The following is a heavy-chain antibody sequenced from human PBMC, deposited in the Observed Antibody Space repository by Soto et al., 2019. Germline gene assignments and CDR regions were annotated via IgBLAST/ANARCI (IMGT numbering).Heavy chain of an antibody. D-gene: IGHD6-13*01. CDR2: LIPFFGTA. V-gene: IGHV1-69*01. Sequence: SVKVSSKASGRTCSNYAISAVRHEPRQGLEWRGGLIPFFGTANYAQKFQGKVTIPADESTSTAYMELRSLRSEETAVFYCGRDVMPAPGTYYYYGMDVWGQGTTVTVSS. CDR1: GRTCSNYA. CDR3: GRDVMPAPGTYYYYGMDV. J-gene: IGHJ6*02.